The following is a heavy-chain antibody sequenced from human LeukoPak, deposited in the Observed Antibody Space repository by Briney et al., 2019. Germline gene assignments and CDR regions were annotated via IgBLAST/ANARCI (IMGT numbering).Heavy chain of an antibody. CDR2: IKSKTDGGTT. V-gene: IGHV3-15*01. CDR1: GFTFSSYA. D-gene: IGHD3-10*01. Sequence: GGSLRLSCAASGFTFSSYAMSWVRQAPGKGLEWVGRIKSKTDGGTTDYAAPVKGRFTISRDDSKNTLYLQMNSLKTEDTAVYYCTTEIWFGESMALPGDYWGQGTLVTVSS. J-gene: IGHJ4*02. CDR3: TTEIWFGESMALPGDY.